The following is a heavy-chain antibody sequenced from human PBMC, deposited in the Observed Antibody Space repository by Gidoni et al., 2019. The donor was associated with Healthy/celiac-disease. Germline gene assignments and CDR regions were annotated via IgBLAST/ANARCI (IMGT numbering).Heavy chain of an antibody. CDR3: ATYSSGWSDAFDI. V-gene: IGHV3-23*01. J-gene: IGHJ3*02. CDR1: GFTFSSYA. CDR2: ISGSGGST. Sequence: EVQLLESGGGLVQPGGSLRLSCAASGFTFSSYAMSWVRQAPGKGLELVSAISGSGGSTYYADSVKGRFTISRDNSKNTLYLQMNSLRAEDTAVYYCATYSSGWSDAFDIWGQGTMVTVSS. D-gene: IGHD6-19*01.